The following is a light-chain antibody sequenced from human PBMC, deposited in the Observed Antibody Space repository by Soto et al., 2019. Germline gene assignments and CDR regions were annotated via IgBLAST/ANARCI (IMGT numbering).Light chain of an antibody. V-gene: IGKV4-1*01. CDR2: WAS. CDR3: QQYNNWLTWT. J-gene: IGKJ1*01. Sequence: IVMTQSPESLALSLGERATINCKSSQTLLYFANNLNYLAWYQQKPGQPPRLLIYWASTRESGVPDRFSGSGSGTDFTLTISSLQAEDVAVYYCQQYNNWLTWTFGQGTKVDIK. CDR1: QTLLYFANNLNY.